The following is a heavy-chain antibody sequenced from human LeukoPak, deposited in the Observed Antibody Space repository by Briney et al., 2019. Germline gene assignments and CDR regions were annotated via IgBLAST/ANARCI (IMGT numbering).Heavy chain of an antibody. D-gene: IGHD2-2*01. CDR3: ARASWYCSSTSCYLDWFDP. V-gene: IGHV3-23*01. J-gene: IGHJ5*02. Sequence: GGSLRLSCAASGFTFSSYAMSWVRQAPGKGLEWVSAISGSGGSTYYADSVKGRFTISRDNSKNTLYLQMNSLRAEDTAVYYCARASWYCSSTSCYLDWFDPWGQGTLVTVSS. CDR1: GFTFSSYA. CDR2: ISGSGGST.